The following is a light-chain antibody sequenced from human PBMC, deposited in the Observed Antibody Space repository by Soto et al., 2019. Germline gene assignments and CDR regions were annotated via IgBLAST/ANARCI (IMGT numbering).Light chain of an antibody. V-gene: IGLV1-44*01. Sequence: QSVLTQPPSLSGTPGQRVTISCSGSNSNIGRYSVNWYQHFPGTAPKILIYSDDERPSWVPDRFSGSKSGTSASLAISGLQSEDEDEYYCAAWDNNLNGPLFGGGTKLTVL. CDR1: NSNIGRYS. J-gene: IGLJ3*02. CDR2: SDD. CDR3: AAWDNNLNGPL.